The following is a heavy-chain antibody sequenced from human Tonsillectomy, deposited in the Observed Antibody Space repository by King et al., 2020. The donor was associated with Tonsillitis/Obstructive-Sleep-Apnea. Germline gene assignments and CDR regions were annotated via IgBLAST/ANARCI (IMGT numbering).Heavy chain of an antibody. CDR3: AKERGFTYGPSDAFDI. J-gene: IGHJ3*02. Sequence: VQLVESGGGVVQPGRSLRLSCAASGFTFSTSGMHWVRQAPGKGLEWVAVIWFDGSNKYYTDSVKGRFTISRDNSKNTLYLKMKSLGAEDTAVYYCAKERGFTYGPSDAFDIWGQGTMVTVSS. D-gene: IGHD5-18*01. CDR2: IWFDGSNK. V-gene: IGHV3-33*06. CDR1: GFTFSTSG.